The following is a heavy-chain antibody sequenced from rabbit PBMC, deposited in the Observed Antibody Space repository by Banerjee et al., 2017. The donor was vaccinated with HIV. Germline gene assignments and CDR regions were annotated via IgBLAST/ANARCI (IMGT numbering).Heavy chain of an antibody. CDR3: ARLGDGTYGYSDYDL. J-gene: IGHJ4*01. V-gene: IGHV1S45*01. Sequence: QEQLEESGGDLVKPGASLTLTCTASGFTLSSSYWICWVRQAPGKGLEWIGCIYAGSSGSTYYASWAKGRFTISKTSPTTVTLQMASLTAADTATYFCARLGDGTYGYSDYDLWGPGTLVTVS. CDR1: GFTLSSSYW. CDR2: IYAGSSGST. D-gene: IGHD6-1*01.